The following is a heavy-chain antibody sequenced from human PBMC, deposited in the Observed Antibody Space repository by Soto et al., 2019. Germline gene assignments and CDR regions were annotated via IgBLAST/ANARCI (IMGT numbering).Heavy chain of an antibody. Sequence: GGSLRLSCAASGFTFSSYAMHWVRQAPGKGLEWVAVISYDGSNKYYADSVKGRFTISRDNSKNTLYLQMNSLRAEDTAVYYCSLRYFDWTPSWGQGTLVTVSS. V-gene: IGHV3-30-3*01. CDR1: GFTFSSYA. J-gene: IGHJ4*02. D-gene: IGHD3-9*01. CDR2: ISYDGSNK. CDR3: SLRYFDWTPS.